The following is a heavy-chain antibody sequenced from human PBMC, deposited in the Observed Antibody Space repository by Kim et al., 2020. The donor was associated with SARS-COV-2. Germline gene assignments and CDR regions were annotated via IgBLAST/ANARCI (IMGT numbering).Heavy chain of an antibody. CDR3: ARLNSSGPFDY. CDR1: GGSISSSSYY. CDR2: IYYSGST. J-gene: IGHJ4*02. D-gene: IGHD3-22*01. Sequence: SETLSLTCTVSGGSISSSSYYWGWIRQPPGKGLEWIGSIYYSGSTYYNPSLKSRVTISVDTSKNQFSLKLSSVTAADTAVYYCARLNSSGPFDYWGQGTLVTVSS. V-gene: IGHV4-39*01.